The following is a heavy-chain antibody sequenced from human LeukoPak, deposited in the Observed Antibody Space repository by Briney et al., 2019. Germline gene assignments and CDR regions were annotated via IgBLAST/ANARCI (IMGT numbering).Heavy chain of an antibody. J-gene: IGHJ4*02. CDR2: INWNGGST. Sequence: PGGTLRLSCAASGFTFSSYGMSWVRQAPGKGLEWVSGINWNGGSTGYADSVKGRFTISRDNAKNSLYLQMNSLRAEDTALYYCARVGATYYFDYWGQGTLVTVSS. CDR3: ARVGATYYFDY. D-gene: IGHD1-26*01. V-gene: IGHV3-20*04. CDR1: GFTFSSYG.